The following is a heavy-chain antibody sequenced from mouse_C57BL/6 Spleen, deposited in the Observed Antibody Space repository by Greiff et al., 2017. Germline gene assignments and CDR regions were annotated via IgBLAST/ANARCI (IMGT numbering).Heavy chain of an antibody. J-gene: IGHJ4*01. CDR1: GYAFTNYL. D-gene: IGHD2-4*01. CDR2: INPGSGGT. V-gene: IGHV1-54*01. CDR3: ARSRLREAMDY. Sequence: QVKLQQSGAELVRPGTSVKVSCKASGYAFTNYLIEWVKQRPGQGLEWIGVINPGSGGTNYNEKFKGKATLTADKSSSTAYMQLSSLTSEDSAVYFCARSRLREAMDYWGQGTSVTVSS.